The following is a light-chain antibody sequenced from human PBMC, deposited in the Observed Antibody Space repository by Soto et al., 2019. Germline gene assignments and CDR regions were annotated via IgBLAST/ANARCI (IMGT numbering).Light chain of an antibody. V-gene: IGKV1-5*01. CDR3: QQYNRYST. J-gene: IGKJ1*01. CDR2: DAS. Sequence: DIQMTQSPSTLSASVGDRVTSTCRASQSIRSSLAWSQQKPGKAPKLLLYDASTLESGVPLRFSGSCSGTEFTITISILQPDDFATDYCQQYNRYSTFGHGTKVEIK. CDR1: QSIRSS.